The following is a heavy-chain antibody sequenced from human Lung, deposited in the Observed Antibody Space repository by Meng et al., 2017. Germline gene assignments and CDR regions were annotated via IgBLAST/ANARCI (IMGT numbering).Heavy chain of an antibody. V-gene: IGHV4-34*01. CDR1: GGSISGCY. CDR3: ARARHSTIIRGVIDF. CDR2: MNHEGST. J-gene: IGHJ4*02. Sequence: QVQLQEWGPGLLRPSETLSLTCAVYGGSISGCYWSWSRQPPAKGLEWIGKMNHEGSTNYNPSLEIRVPISVDTPKNQFSLWLTSMSVADAAVYYCARARHSTIIRGVIDFWGQGALVTISS. D-gene: IGHD3-10*01.